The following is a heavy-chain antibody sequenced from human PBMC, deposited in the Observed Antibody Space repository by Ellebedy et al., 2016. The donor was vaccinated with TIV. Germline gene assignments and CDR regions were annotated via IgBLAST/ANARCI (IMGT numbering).Heavy chain of an antibody. CDR2: LIPIFGTP. V-gene: IGHV1-69*06. J-gene: IGHJ4*02. D-gene: IGHD5-12*01. Sequence: AASVKVSCKASGGTFSSFGLSWVRQAPGQGLEWMGGLIPIFGTPHYAQKFQGRVTITADKSTSTAYLELSSLTSGDTAVYYCARERGFSGYDLVGYFDYWGQGTLVTVSP. CDR1: GGTFSSFG. CDR3: ARERGFSGYDLVGYFDY.